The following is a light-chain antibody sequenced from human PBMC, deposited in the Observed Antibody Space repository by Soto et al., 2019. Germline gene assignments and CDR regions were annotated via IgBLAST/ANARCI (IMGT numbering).Light chain of an antibody. V-gene: IGKV3-20*01. CDR3: QQYDGSPRT. CDR1: QSVSRSY. CDR2: TAS. Sequence: EIVLTQSPGTLSLSPGERATLSCRASQSVSRSYLAWYQQKPGQAPSLLIYTASSRATGIPDRFSGSGSGTTFTLTISSLHPEDFATYYCQQYDGSPRTFGQGTKVEIK. J-gene: IGKJ1*01.